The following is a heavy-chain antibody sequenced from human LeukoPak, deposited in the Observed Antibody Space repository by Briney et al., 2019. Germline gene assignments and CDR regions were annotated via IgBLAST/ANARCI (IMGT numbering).Heavy chain of an antibody. CDR3: ARHGFYYASGPLFDY. D-gene: IGHD3-10*01. V-gene: IGHV4-39*01. CDR2: IYYSEST. J-gene: IGHJ4*02. CDR1: GDSINRNSNY. Sequence: SETLSLTCIVSGDSINRNSNYWGWLRQPPGREWEWIGSIYYSESTYYNPSLKSRVTIPADASKNRFYLRLSSVTATDTAVYYCARHGFYYASGPLFDYWGQGILVTVSS.